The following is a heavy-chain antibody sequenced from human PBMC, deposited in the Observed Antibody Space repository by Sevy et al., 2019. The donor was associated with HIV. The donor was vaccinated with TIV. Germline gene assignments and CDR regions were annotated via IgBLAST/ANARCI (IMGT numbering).Heavy chain of an antibody. CDR2: IYPSGGSA. CDR3: ASRRDITVFEDAFDI. D-gene: IGHD3-9*01. Sequence: ASVKVSCKASGYTFTTYFIHWVRQAPGQGLEWMGIIYPSGGSASYAQKFQGRVTMTRDTSTGTVYMELSNLRSEDTAVYYCASRRDITVFEDAFDIWGQGTMVTVSS. J-gene: IGHJ3*02. CDR1: GYTFTTYF. V-gene: IGHV1-46*03.